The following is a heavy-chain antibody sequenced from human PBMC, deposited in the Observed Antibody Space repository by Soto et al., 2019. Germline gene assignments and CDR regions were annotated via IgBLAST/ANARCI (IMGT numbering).Heavy chain of an antibody. D-gene: IGHD4-17*01. CDR2: IVPLLGTT. J-gene: IGHJ4*02. V-gene: IGHV1-69*06. Sequence: QVQLVQSGAEVKKPGSSVTVSCKASGGTLARYAFSWGRQAPGQGLEWMGGIVPLLGTTHYAQKFQGRVNITADKSTSTAYMELRSLGVEDTAIYYCARDDDAYGDYNSYWGQGTLVAVSS. CDR1: GGTLARYA. CDR3: ARDDDAYGDYNSY.